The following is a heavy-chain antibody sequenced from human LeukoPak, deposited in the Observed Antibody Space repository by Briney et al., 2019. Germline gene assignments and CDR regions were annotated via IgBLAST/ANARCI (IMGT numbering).Heavy chain of an antibody. D-gene: IGHD3-10*01. CDR3: ARWGPMVRGGFDY. CDR1: GYSISSGYY. V-gene: IGHV4-38-2*02. Sequence: SETLSLTCTVSGYSISSGYYWGWIRQPPGKGLEWIGGIYHSGSTYYNPSLESRVTISVDTSKNQFSLKLSSVTAADTAVYYCARWGPMVRGGFDYWGQGTLVTVSS. J-gene: IGHJ4*02. CDR2: IYHSGST.